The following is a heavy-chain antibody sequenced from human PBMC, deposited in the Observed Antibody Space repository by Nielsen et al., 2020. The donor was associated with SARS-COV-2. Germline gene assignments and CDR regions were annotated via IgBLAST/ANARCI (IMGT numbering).Heavy chain of an antibody. V-gene: IGHV3-7*01. CDR1: GFAVSSNY. CDR3: ARVSSMWLTYMDV. D-gene: IGHD6-19*01. Sequence: ESLKISCAASGFAVSSNYMSWVRQSPVKGLEWVANIEEDGSEKFYVDSVKGRFTISRDNAKNSLYLQMNSLRAEDTAVYYCARVSSMWLTYMDVWGQGTTVTVSS. J-gene: IGHJ6*02. CDR2: IEEDGSEK.